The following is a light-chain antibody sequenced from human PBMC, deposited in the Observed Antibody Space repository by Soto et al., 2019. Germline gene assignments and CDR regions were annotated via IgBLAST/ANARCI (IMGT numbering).Light chain of an antibody. J-gene: IGKJ1*01. Sequence: TQSPSTLSASVGDRVTITCRASPSMSSYLAWYPQKPGHAPRLLIYYASNSATGIPARFSGSGSGTDFTLTIRXLEPEDFAVYYCQQRSNWPPTFGQGTKVDIK. CDR1: PSMSSY. V-gene: IGKV3-11*01. CDR2: YAS. CDR3: QQRSNWPPT.